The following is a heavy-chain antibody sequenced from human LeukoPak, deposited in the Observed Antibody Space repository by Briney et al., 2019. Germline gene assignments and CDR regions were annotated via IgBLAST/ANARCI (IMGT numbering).Heavy chain of an antibody. V-gene: IGHV4-59*08. J-gene: IGHJ4*02. Sequence: PSETLSLTCTVSGGSLNHYYWSWIRQPPGKGLEWMAWVYYMGKTHYNPPLKSRAIIPVDTSKNQFSLTLNSVTDADTAVYYCARHQSGGTYPLEFWGQGTQVTVSS. D-gene: IGHD1-26*01. CDR1: GGSLNHYY. CDR2: VYYMGKT. CDR3: ARHQSGGTYPLEF.